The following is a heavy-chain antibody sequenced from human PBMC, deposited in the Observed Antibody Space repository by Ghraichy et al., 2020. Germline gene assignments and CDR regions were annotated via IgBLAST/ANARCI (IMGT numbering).Heavy chain of an antibody. CDR2: MNPNSGNT. D-gene: IGHD3-22*01. Sequence: ASVKVSCKASGYTFTSYDINWVRQATGQGLEWMGWMNPNSGNTGYAQKFQGRVTMTRNTSISTAYMELSSLRSEDTAVYYCARVPPDYYDSSGYYSRPWVDYWGQGTLVTVSS. CDR1: GYTFTSYD. V-gene: IGHV1-8*01. CDR3: ARVPPDYYDSSGYYSRPWVDY. J-gene: IGHJ4*02.